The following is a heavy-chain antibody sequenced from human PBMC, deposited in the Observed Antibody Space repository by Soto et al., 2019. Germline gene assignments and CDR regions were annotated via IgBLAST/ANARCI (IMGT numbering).Heavy chain of an antibody. V-gene: IGHV1-8*01. J-gene: IGHJ4*02. D-gene: IGHD3-3*01. CDR1: GYTFTSYD. Sequence: VASVKVSCKASGYTFTSYDINWVRQATGQGLEWMGWMNPNSGNTGYAQKFQGRVTMTRNTSISTAYMELSSLRSEDTAVYYCASWRYYDFWSGSSPVDFDYWGQGTLVTVSS. CDR3: ASWRYYDFWSGSSPVDFDY. CDR2: MNPNSGNT.